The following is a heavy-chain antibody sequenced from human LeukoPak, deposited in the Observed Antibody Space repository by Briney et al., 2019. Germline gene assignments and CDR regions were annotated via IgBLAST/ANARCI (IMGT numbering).Heavy chain of an antibody. Sequence: SSVNVSCKAPGVTFSSYAISWVRQAPGQGLQWMARSIPIFGTANYAQKFQGRVTITTDESTSTAYMELSSLRSEDTAVYYCARSARNRKQWLDEYYFDYWGQGTLVTVSS. V-gene: IGHV1-69*05. CDR3: ARSARNRKQWLDEYYFDY. D-gene: IGHD6-19*01. J-gene: IGHJ4*02. CDR1: GVTFSSYA. CDR2: SIPIFGTA.